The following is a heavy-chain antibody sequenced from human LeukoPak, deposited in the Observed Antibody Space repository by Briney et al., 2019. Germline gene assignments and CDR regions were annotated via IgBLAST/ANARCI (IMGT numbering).Heavy chain of an antibody. Sequence: ASVKVSCKASGGTFSSYAISWVRQAPGQGLEWMGGIIPIFGTANYAQKFQGRVTITTDESTSTAYMELSSLRSEDTAVYYCATQTPNYYCYYYYMDVWGKGTTVTVSS. CDR1: GGTFSSYA. CDR2: IIPIFGTA. D-gene: IGHD4-23*01. V-gene: IGHV1-69*05. CDR3: ATQTPNYYCYYYYMDV. J-gene: IGHJ6*03.